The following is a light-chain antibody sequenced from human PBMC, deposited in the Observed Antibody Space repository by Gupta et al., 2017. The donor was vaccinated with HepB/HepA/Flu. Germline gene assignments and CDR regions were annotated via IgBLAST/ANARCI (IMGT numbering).Light chain of an antibody. Sequence: ENVLTQSPGTLSMSPGERVTLSCRASQSLHSNYLAWYQQKPGQAPRLLIYGAAIRDTGISDRFSGSGSGTDFTLTISRLEPEDFAMYYCQQYGSSPLYTFGQGTKLQIK. CDR2: GAA. CDR1: QSLHSNY. V-gene: IGKV3-20*01. J-gene: IGKJ2*01. CDR3: QQYGSSPLYT.